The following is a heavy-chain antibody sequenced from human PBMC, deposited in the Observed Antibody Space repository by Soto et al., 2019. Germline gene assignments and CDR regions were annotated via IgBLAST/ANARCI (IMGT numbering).Heavy chain of an antibody. CDR2: ISSSSSTI. D-gene: IGHD3-3*01. J-gene: IGHJ6*03. CDR3: AKNYYDFWSGYYHDYYYYMDV. CDR1: GFTFSSYS. Sequence: GSLRLSCAASGFTFSSYSMNWVRQAPGKGLEWVSYISSSSSTIYYADSVKGRVTISRDNAKNSLYLQMNSLRAEDTAVYYCAKNYYDFWSGYYHDYYYYMDVWGKGTTVTVSS. V-gene: IGHV3-48*01.